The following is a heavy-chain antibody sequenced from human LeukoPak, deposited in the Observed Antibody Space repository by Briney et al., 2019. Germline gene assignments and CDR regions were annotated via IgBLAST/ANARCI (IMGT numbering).Heavy chain of an antibody. CDR3: ARSLRWLQFIYFDY. D-gene: IGHD5-24*01. V-gene: IGHV3-48*03. Sequence: GGSLRLSCAASGFTFSSYEMNWVRQAPGKGLEWVSYISSSGSTIYYADSVKGRFTISRDNAKNSLYLQMNSLRAEDTAVYYCARSLRWLQFIYFDYWGQGTLVTVSS. J-gene: IGHJ4*02. CDR1: GFTFSSYE. CDR2: ISSSGSTI.